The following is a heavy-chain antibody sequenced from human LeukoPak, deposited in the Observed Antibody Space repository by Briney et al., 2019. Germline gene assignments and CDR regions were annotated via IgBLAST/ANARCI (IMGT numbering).Heavy chain of an antibody. CDR1: GGSISSHY. CDR3: ARCTVTTGAFDY. Sequence: SETLSLTCTVSGGSISSHYWSWIRQPPGKGLEWIGSIYHSGSTYYNPSLKSRVTISVDTSKNQFSLKLSSVTAADTAVYYCARCTVTTGAFDYWGQGTLVTVSS. J-gene: IGHJ4*02. D-gene: IGHD4-11*01. V-gene: IGHV4-59*08. CDR2: IYHSGST.